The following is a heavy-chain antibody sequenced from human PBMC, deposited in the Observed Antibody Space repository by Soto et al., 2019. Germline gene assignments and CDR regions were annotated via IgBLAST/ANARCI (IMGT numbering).Heavy chain of an antibody. CDR1: GGSISSYY. Sequence: SETLSLTCTVSGGSISSYYWSWIRQPPGKGLEWIGYIYYSGSTNYNPSLKSRVTISVDTSKNQFSLKLSSVTAADTAVYYCARSYDFWSHDNYYYYYMDVWGKGTTVTVSS. J-gene: IGHJ6*03. D-gene: IGHD3-3*01. V-gene: IGHV4-59*01. CDR2: IYYSGST. CDR3: ARSYDFWSHDNYYYYYMDV.